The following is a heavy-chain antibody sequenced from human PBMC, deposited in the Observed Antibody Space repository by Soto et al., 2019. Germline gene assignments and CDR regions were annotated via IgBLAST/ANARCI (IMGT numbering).Heavy chain of an antibody. CDR3: ARGPGVTTSGMWWFDP. J-gene: IGHJ5*02. D-gene: IGHD4-4*01. CDR1: GGSFSGYY. Sequence: SETLSLTCAVYGGSFSGYYWSWIRQPPGKGLEWIGEINHSGSTNYNPSLKSRVTISVDTSKNQFSLKLSSVTAADTAVYYCARGPGVTTSGMWWFDPWGQGTLVXVSS. CDR2: INHSGST. V-gene: IGHV4-34*01.